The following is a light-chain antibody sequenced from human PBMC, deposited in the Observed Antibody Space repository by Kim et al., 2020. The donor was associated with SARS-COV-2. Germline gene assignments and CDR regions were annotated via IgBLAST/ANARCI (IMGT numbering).Light chain of an antibody. Sequence: QSITISCTGTSSDVVGYNYVSWYQQHPGKPPKLIIYYVSNRPSGVSNRFSGSKSGNTASLTISGLQAEDEADYYCSSYTSSSTPVVFGGGTQLTVL. CDR3: SSYTSSSTPVV. CDR1: SSDVVGYNY. J-gene: IGLJ2*01. V-gene: IGLV2-14*03. CDR2: YVS.